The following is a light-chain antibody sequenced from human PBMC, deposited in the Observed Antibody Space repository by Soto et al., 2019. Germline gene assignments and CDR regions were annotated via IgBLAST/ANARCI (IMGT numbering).Light chain of an antibody. CDR2: GAS. J-gene: IGKJ4*01. CDR1: QSVTSIY. Sequence: ELVMTQSPGTLSVAKWERATLSCRASQSVTSIYLAWYQQKPGQAPRLLIYGASSRATGIPDRFSGSGSGTDFTLTISRLEPEDFAVYYCQQYGSSPLTFGGGTKVDIK. CDR3: QQYGSSPLT. V-gene: IGKV3-20*01.